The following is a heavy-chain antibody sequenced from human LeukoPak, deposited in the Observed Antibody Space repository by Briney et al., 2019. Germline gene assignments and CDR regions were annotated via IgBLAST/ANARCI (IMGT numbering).Heavy chain of an antibody. J-gene: IGHJ4*02. D-gene: IGHD2-2*01. CDR1: GYTFTSYG. CDR2: ISACNGNT. V-gene: IGHV1-18*01. CDR3: ARDAYCSSTSCPEFDY. Sequence: ASVKVSCKASGYTFTSYGISWVRQAPGQGLEWMGWISACNGNTNYAQKLQGRVTMTTDTSTSTAYMELRSLRSDDTAVYYCARDAYCSSTSCPEFDYWGQGTLVTVSS.